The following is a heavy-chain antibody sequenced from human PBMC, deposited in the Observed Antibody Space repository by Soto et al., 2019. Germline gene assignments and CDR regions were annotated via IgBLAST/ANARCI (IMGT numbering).Heavy chain of an antibody. CDR3: ARDSYSSLFDS. CDR1: GFTLSSFS. CDR2: ITTGNDYI. J-gene: IGHJ5*01. Sequence: SCVASGFTLSSFSMSWVRQTPGKGLEWVSSITTGNDYISYADSVKGRFTISRDNAKNSLFLQMNSLRAEDTALYFCARDSYSSLFDSWGQGTLVTVSS. D-gene: IGHD6-19*01. V-gene: IGHV3-21*01.